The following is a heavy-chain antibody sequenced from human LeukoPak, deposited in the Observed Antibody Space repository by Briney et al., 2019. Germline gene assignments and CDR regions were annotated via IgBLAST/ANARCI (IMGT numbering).Heavy chain of an antibody. CDR3: ARLDYGGHSHFGDF. V-gene: IGHV5-51*01. D-gene: IGHD4-23*01. Sequence: GESLKISCQTSGYSFASYWIGWVRQVPGKGLELMGIIFPDDSDTRYNPSFEGQVTFSVDMSINTAYMQWNSLKASDTAMYYCARLDYGGHSHFGDFWGQGSLVIVSS. J-gene: IGHJ4*02. CDR1: GYSFASYW. CDR2: IFPDDSDT.